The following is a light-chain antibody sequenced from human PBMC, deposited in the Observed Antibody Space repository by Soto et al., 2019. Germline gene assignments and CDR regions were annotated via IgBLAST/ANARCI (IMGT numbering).Light chain of an antibody. V-gene: IGKV1-5*03. CDR3: QQYYSYPRT. CDR1: QRISSW. CDR2: EAT. J-gene: IGKJ4*01. Sequence: DIQMTQSPSTLSASVGDRVTITCRASQRISSWLAWYQQKPGKAPKLLISEATTLESGVPSRFSGSGSGTEFTLTIDSLRPDDFATYYCQQYYSYPRTFGGGTKVEIK.